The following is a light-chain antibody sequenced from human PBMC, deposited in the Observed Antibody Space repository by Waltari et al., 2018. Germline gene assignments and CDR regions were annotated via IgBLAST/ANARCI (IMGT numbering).Light chain of an antibody. J-gene: IGKJ2*01. CDR3: QHTFETPYS. CDR1: ENLGSY. CDR2: ATS. Sequence: DIQMTQSPSSLSVSIGDRFTITCRASENLGSYLNWYQQRTGEAPKLLIYATSTLQTEVPSRFSGSGSRTDFTLTISSLQPEDFATYYCQHTFETPYSFGQGTKLESK. V-gene: IGKV1-39*01.